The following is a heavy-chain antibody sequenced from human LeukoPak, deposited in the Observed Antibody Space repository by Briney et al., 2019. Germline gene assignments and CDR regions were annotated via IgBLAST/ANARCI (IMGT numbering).Heavy chain of an antibody. D-gene: IGHD3-22*01. CDR3: AKDVEYYYDSSVFDY. CDR1: GFTFSNYA. V-gene: IGHV3-23*01. CDR2: ISGGDGTT. J-gene: IGHJ4*02. Sequence: GGSLRLSCAASGFTFSNYAMTWVRQAPGKGLEWVSTISGGDGTTYYADSVKGRFTISRDNSKNMLYLQMSSLRAEDTAVYFCAKDVEYYYDSSVFDYWGQGTLVTVSS.